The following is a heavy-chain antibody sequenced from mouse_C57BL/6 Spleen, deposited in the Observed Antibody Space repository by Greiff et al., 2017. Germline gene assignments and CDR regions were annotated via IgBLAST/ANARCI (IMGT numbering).Heavy chain of an antibody. J-gene: IGHJ4*01. Sequence: QVQLQQPGAELVKPGASVKLSCKASGYTFTSYWITWVKQRPGQGLEWIGDIYPGSGSTNYNEKFKSKATLTVDTSSSTAYMQLSILTSEDSAVYCCARAGGCYAMDYWGQGTSVTVSS. D-gene: IGHD3-1*01. V-gene: IGHV1-55*01. CDR2: IYPGSGST. CDR3: ARAGGCYAMDY. CDR1: GYTFTSYW.